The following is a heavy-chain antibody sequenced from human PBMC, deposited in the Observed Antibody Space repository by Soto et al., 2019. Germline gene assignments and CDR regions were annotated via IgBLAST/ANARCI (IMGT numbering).Heavy chain of an antibody. CDR1: GGSISSGGYY. CDR3: ARGARKCTNGVCYSIFDY. Sequence: QVQLQESGPGLVKPSQTLSLTCTVSGGSISSGGYYWSWIRQHPGKGLEWIGYIYYRGSTYYNPSLTSRVTILVDTSKNQFYLKLSSVTAADTAVYYCARGARKCTNGVCYSIFDYWGQGTLVTVSS. V-gene: IGHV4-31*03. CDR2: IYYRGST. J-gene: IGHJ4*02. D-gene: IGHD2-8*01.